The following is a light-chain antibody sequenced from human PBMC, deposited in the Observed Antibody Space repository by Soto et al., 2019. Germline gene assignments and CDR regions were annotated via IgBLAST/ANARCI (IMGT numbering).Light chain of an antibody. CDR2: EVS. CDR3: SSYTSRSTRV. J-gene: IGLJ1*01. CDR1: SSDVGGYNY. Sequence: QSALTQTASVSGSPGQSITISCTGTSSDVGGYNYVSWYQHHPGKAPKLMIYEVSNRPSGVSNRFSGSKSGNTASLTISGLQAEDEADYYCSSYTSRSTRVFGTGTKVTVL. V-gene: IGLV2-14*01.